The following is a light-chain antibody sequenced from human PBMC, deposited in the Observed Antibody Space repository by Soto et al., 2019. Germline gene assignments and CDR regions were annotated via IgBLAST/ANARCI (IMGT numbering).Light chain of an antibody. CDR3: CSYARSSTYV. J-gene: IGLJ1*01. Sequence: QSALPQPASGSGSPGQSITISFTGTSGDVGSYNLVSWYQHHPGKAPKLMIYEGSKRPSGVSNSFSGSKSGSTASLTISGLQAEDEADYYCCSYARSSTYVLGTGTKVTV. V-gene: IGLV2-23*01. CDR2: EGS. CDR1: SGDVGSYNL.